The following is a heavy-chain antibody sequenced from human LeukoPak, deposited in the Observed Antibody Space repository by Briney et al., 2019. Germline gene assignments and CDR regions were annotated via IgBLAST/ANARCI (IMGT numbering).Heavy chain of an antibody. V-gene: IGHV1-69*01. Sequence: SVKVSCKASGGTFSGYDITWVRQAPGQGLEWMGGIIPIFGTANYAEKFQGRVTITADESTSTAYMELSSLRSEDTAVYYCARDMSRRAVSDAFDIWGQGTMVTVSS. D-gene: IGHD3-10*02. CDR3: ARDMSRRAVSDAFDI. CDR2: IIPIFGTA. J-gene: IGHJ3*02. CDR1: GGTFSGYD.